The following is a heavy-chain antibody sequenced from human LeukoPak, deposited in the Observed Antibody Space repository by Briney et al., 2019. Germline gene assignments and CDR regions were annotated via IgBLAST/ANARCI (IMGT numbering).Heavy chain of an antibody. Sequence: KASETLSLTCAVYGGSFSGSNWSWIRQPPGKGLEWIGEIYNSGSTIYNPSLKSRVTISVDTSKNQFSLNLISVTAADTAVYYCVRAYDYWGQGTLVTVSS. CDR1: GGSFSGSN. CDR2: IYNSGST. CDR3: VRAYDY. V-gene: IGHV4-34*01. J-gene: IGHJ4*02.